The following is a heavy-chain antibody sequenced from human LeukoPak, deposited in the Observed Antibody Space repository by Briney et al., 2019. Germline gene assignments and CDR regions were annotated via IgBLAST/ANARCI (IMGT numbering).Heavy chain of an antibody. V-gene: IGHV3-7*01. CDR3: AREWQGGIAAAGTRIEGDY. D-gene: IGHD6-13*01. Sequence: GGLRLSCAVSGFSVSGYWMTWVRQAPGKGLERVANIKQDGSEKNYVDSVKGRFTISRDDAENSLFLQMNSLRVEDTAVYYCAREWQGGIAAAGTRIEGDYWGQGTLVAVSS. J-gene: IGHJ4*02. CDR2: IKQDGSEK. CDR1: GFSVSGYW.